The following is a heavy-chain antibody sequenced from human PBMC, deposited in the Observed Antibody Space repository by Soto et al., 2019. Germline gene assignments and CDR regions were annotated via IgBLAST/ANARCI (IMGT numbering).Heavy chain of an antibody. Sequence: GASVKVSCKASGGTFSSYAISWVRQAPGQGLEWMGGIIPIFGAANYAQKFQGRVTITADESTSTAYMELSSLRSEDTAVYYCARDTYYYDSSGYPPPDAFDIWGQGTMVTVS. V-gene: IGHV1-69*13. J-gene: IGHJ3*02. CDR1: GGTFSSYA. CDR3: ARDTYYYDSSGYPPPDAFDI. D-gene: IGHD3-22*01. CDR2: IIPIFGAA.